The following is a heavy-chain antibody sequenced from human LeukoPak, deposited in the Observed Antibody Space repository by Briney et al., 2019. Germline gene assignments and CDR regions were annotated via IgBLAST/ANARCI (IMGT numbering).Heavy chain of an antibody. J-gene: IGHJ6*03. Sequence: ASVKVSCKASGYTFTGYYMHWVRQAPGQGLEWMGWINTNTGNPTYAQGFTGRFVFSLETSVSTSHLQISSLKAEDTAVYYCARGRGSSARLGYYFYYIDVWGKGTTVTVSS. CDR1: GYTFTGYY. V-gene: IGHV7-4-1*02. CDR2: INTNTGNP. D-gene: IGHD1-26*01. CDR3: ARGRGSSARLGYYFYYIDV.